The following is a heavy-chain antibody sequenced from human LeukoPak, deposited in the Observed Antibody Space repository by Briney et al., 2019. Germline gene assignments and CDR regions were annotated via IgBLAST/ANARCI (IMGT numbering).Heavy chain of an antibody. Sequence: SVKVSCKASGGTFSSYAISWVRQAPGQGLEWMGRIIPILGIANYAQKFQGRVTITADKSTSTAYMELSSLRSEDTAVYYCARDPSRIAAADTWGQGTLVTVSS. CDR2: IIPILGIA. J-gene: IGHJ4*02. CDR1: GGTFSSYA. CDR3: ARDPSRIAAADT. D-gene: IGHD6-13*01. V-gene: IGHV1-69*04.